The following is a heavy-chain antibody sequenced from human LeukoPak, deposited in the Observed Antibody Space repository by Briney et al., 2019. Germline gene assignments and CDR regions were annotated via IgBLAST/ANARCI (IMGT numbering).Heavy chain of an antibody. Sequence: PGGSLRLSCAASGFTFSSYSMNWVRQAPGKGLEWISYISSSSSTIYYADSVKGRFTISRDNAKNSLYLQMNSLRAEDTAVYYCARSEYYDYVWGSYRYTYFDYWGQGTLVTVSS. CDR3: ARSEYYDYVWGSYRYTYFDY. J-gene: IGHJ4*02. CDR1: GFTFSSYS. V-gene: IGHV3-48*01. CDR2: ISSSSSTI. D-gene: IGHD3-16*02.